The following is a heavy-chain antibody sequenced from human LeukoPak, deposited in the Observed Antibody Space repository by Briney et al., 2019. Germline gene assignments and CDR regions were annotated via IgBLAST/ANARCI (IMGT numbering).Heavy chain of an antibody. Sequence: ASVKVSCKASGYTFTGYYMHWVRQAPGQGLEWMGWIHPHSGGTNYAQKFQGRVTMTWDTSISTAYLELSRLMSDDTAVYYCARDAWGWLTIDNWGQGTLVTVSS. J-gene: IGHJ4*02. CDR2: IHPHSGGT. CDR3: ARDAWGWLTIDN. V-gene: IGHV1-2*02. D-gene: IGHD3-22*01. CDR1: GYTFTGYY.